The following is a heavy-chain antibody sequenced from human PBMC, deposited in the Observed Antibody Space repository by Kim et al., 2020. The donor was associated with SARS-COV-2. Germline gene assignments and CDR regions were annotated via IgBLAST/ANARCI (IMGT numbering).Heavy chain of an antibody. D-gene: IGHD3-10*01. V-gene: IGHV3-11*03. J-gene: IGHJ4*02. CDR3: AAVWELVGRYDH. CDR2: INSQSTYT. Sequence: GGSLRLSCDPSGFTFTDYYMSWVRQAPGKGMEWVSSINSQSTYTTYADSVKGRFTISRDNAKNSLYLQMTSLRAEDTAVYYCAAVWELVGRYDHWGQGVLVTVSS. CDR1: GFTFTDYY.